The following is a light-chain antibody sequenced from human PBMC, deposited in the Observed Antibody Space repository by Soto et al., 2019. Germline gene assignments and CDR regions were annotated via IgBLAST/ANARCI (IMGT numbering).Light chain of an antibody. Sequence: EIVLTQSPGTLSLSPGERATLSCRASQSVGSSYLAWYQQKPGQAPRLLIYGASSRATGIPDRFSGSGSGKDVTLAISRLEPKDFAGYYCQLYGSSPLTFGGGTKVEIK. J-gene: IGKJ4*01. CDR3: QLYGSSPLT. CDR2: GAS. CDR1: QSVGSSY. V-gene: IGKV3-20*01.